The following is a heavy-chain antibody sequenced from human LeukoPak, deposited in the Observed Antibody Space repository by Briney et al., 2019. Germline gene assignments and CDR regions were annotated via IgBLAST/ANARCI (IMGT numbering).Heavy chain of an antibody. Sequence: GGTLRLSCTASGFTFSNYWIHWVRQAPVKGLEWVSRITSDGSSTSYAGSVKGRFTISRDNAKNTLYLQMNSLRGEDTAVYYCARDFSSSADYWGQGTLVTVSS. CDR2: ITSDGSST. CDR1: GFTFSNYW. V-gene: IGHV3-74*01. D-gene: IGHD6-13*01. CDR3: ARDFSSSADY. J-gene: IGHJ4*02.